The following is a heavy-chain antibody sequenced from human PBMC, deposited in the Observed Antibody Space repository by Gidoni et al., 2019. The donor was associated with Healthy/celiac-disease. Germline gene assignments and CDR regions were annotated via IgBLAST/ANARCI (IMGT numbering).Heavy chain of an antibody. V-gene: IGHV4-4*02. J-gene: IGHJ3*02. CDR1: GGSISSNNW. Sequence: QVQLQESGPGLVKPSGTLSLTCVVSGGSISSNNWWSWVRQPPGKGLEWIGEIYQSGSTNYNPSLKSQVTISVDKSKNQFSLKLSSVTAADTAVYYCARVRTVTLDFDIWGQGTMVTVSS. CDR2: IYQSGST. D-gene: IGHD4-17*01. CDR3: ARVRTVTLDFDI.